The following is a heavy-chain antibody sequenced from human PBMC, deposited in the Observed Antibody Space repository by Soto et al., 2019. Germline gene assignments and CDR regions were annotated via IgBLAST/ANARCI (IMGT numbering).Heavy chain of an antibody. CDR1: GFTFISYG. CDR3: AKDRDGDNDY. CDR2: ISFDGSNK. Sequence: GGSLRLSCAASGFTFISYGMHWVLQAPGKGLEWVAVISFDGSNKYYADSVKGRFTISRDNSKNTLYLQVNHLRAEDTAVYYCAKDRDGDNDYWGQGTLVTVSS. D-gene: IGHD4-17*01. J-gene: IGHJ4*02. V-gene: IGHV3-30*18.